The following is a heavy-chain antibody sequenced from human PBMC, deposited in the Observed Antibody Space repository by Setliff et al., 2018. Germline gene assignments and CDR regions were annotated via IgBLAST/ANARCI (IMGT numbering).Heavy chain of an antibody. Sequence: ASVKVSCKASGYTFTGYYMYWVRQAPGQGLEWMGRINPSSGATIYAQKFQGRVTMTSDTSISTAYMELGRLRTDDTAVYFCARDGGGDSDAFDIWGQGTMVTVSS. D-gene: IGHD3-16*01. V-gene: IGHV1-2*06. CDR2: INPSSGAT. J-gene: IGHJ3*02. CDR3: ARDGGGDSDAFDI. CDR1: GYTFTGYY.